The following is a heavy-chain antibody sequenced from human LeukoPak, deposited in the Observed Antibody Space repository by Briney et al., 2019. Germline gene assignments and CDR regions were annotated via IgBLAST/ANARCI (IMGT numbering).Heavy chain of an antibody. J-gene: IGHJ4*02. Sequence: SETLSLTCTVSGGSISSYYWSWIRQPPGTGLEWVGYIYYSGSTNYNPSLKSRVTISVDTSKNQFSLKLSSVTAADTAVYYCARHLTRYCSSTSCYAFDYWGQGTLVTVSS. CDR1: GGSISSYY. V-gene: IGHV4-59*08. D-gene: IGHD2-2*01. CDR3: ARHLTRYCSSTSCYAFDY. CDR2: IYYSGST.